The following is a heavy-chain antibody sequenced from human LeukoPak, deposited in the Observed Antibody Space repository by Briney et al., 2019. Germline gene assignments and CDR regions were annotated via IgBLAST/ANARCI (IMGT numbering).Heavy chain of an antibody. CDR1: GGSISSYY. V-gene: IGHV4-59*01. CDR2: IYYSGST. J-gene: IGHJ4*02. Sequence: PSETLSLTCTVSGGSISSYYWSWIRQPPGKGLEWIGYIYYSGSTNYNPSLKSRVTISVDTSKSQFSLKLSSVTAADTAVYYCARVNYYDSSGFDYWGQGTLVTVSS. CDR3: ARVNYYDSSGFDY. D-gene: IGHD3-22*01.